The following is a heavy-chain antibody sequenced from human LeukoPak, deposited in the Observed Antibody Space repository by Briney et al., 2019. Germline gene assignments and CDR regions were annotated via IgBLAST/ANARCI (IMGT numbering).Heavy chain of an antibody. CDR3: AYGSGSYYNSDNWFDP. CDR2: ISAYNGNT. J-gene: IGHJ5*02. V-gene: IGHV1-18*04. CDR1: GYSFTNFG. Sequence: ASVKVSCKASGYSFTNFGISWVRQAPGQGLEWMGWISAYNGNTNYAQKLQGRVTMTTDTSTSTAYMELRSLRSDDTAVYYCAYGSGSYYNSDNWFDPWGQGTLVTVSS. D-gene: IGHD3-10*01.